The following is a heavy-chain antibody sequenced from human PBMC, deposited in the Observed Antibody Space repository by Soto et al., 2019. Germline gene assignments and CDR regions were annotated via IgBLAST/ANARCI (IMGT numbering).Heavy chain of an antibody. CDR1: GGSISGSY. D-gene: IGHD2-2*01. V-gene: IGHV4-59*01. J-gene: IGHJ4*02. Sequence: SETLSLTCTVSGGSISGSYWSWIRQTPGKVLEWVGYIHYSGSTNYNPSLKSRVTMSVDSAKNQFSLQLSSVTAADTAVYYYDSTAPVDYWGQGTLVTVSS. CDR3: DSTAPVDY. CDR2: IHYSGST.